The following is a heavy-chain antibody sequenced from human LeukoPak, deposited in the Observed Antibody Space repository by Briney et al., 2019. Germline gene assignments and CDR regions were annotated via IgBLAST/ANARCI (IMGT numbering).Heavy chain of an antibody. J-gene: IGHJ4*02. CDR3: AKSLYGGCDY. Sequence: GVSLRLSCAASGFSFSTYAMSWVRQAPGKGLEWVSGVNGNGGSTSYADSVKGRFTIFRDNSKNTVYLQMNSLRVEDTAVYYCAKSLYGGCDYWGQGTVVTVSS. V-gene: IGHV3-23*01. CDR2: VNGNGGST. D-gene: IGHD3-16*02. CDR1: GFSFSTYA.